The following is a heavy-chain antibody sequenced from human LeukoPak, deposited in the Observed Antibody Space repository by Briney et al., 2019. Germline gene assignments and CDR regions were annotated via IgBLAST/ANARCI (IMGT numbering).Heavy chain of an antibody. CDR3: ARDGDIVVVPAAMSYFDL. CDR1: GFTFSSYA. Sequence: PGGPLRLSCAASGFTFSSYAMSWVRQAPGKGLEWVSAISGSGGSTYYADSVKGRFTISRDNAKNSLYLQMNSLRAEDTAVYYCARDGDIVVVPAAMSYFDLWGRGTLVTVSS. V-gene: IGHV3-23*01. CDR2: ISGSGGST. J-gene: IGHJ2*01. D-gene: IGHD2-2*01.